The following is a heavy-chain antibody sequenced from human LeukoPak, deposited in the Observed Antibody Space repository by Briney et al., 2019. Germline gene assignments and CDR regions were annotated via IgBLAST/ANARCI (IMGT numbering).Heavy chain of an antibody. J-gene: IGHJ5*02. CDR3: ARVPSKWDNWFDP. V-gene: IGHV4-4*02. CDR2: IYHSGST. D-gene: IGHD1-26*01. Sequence: PSGTLSLTCAVSGGSISSSNWWSWVRQPPGKGLEWIGEIYHSGSTNYNPSLKSRVTISIDNSKNHFSLKLSSVTAADTAVYYCARVPSKWDNWFDPWGQGTLVTVSS. CDR1: GGSISSSNW.